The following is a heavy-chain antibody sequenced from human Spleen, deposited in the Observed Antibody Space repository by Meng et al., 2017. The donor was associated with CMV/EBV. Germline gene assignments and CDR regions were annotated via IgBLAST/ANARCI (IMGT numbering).Heavy chain of an antibody. CDR3: ARDAWGDEAFDI. CDR1: GITFRSHA. V-gene: IGHV3-23*01. CDR2: ISGSGGST. J-gene: IGHJ3*02. Sequence: GGSLRLSCAASGITFRSHAMSWVRQAPGKGLEWVSSISGSGGSTYYADSVKGRFSISRDNSKSTLYLQMNSLRAEDTAVYYCARDAWGDEAFDIWGQGTMVTVSS. D-gene: IGHD3-16*01.